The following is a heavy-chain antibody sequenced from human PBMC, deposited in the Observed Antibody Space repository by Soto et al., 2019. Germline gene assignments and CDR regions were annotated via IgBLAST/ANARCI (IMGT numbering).Heavy chain of an antibody. J-gene: IGHJ4*01. CDR3: AKDRFDATSSAGFDY. Sequence: PGGSLRLSCTASGFTFSTYAMSWVRQAPGQGLEWVSGISGSGGSTYYADSVKGRFTISRDNFKNTLYLQMNSLRAEDTAVYYCAKDRFDATSSAGFDYWGDGPPVTTSS. D-gene: IGHD2-2*01. CDR1: GFTFSTYA. V-gene: IGHV3-23*01. CDR2: ISGSGGST.